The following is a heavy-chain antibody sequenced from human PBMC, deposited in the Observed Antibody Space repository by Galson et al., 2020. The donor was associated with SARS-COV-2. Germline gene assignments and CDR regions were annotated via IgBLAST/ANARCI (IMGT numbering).Heavy chain of an antibody. Sequence: SETLSLTCAVYGGSFSAYQWAWIRQSTGKGLEWIAEINHNGVRKSNPALKSRVTISVDTSKNQFSLKLASVTAADTAVYYCARGVFYCSSGNCYGDFDYWGRGTPVTVAS. D-gene: IGHD2-2*01. CDR3: ARGVFYCSSGNCYGDFDY. CDR1: GGSFSAYQ. J-gene: IGHJ4*02. CDR2: INHNGVR. V-gene: IGHV4-34*01.